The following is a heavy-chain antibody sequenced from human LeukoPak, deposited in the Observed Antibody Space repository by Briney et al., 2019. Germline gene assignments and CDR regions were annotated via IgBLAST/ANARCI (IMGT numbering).Heavy chain of an antibody. Sequence: GASVTVSFKASGYTFTSYGISWVRQAPGQGLEWMGWIGAYNGNTNYAQKLQGRVTMTTDTSTSTAYMELRSLRSEDTAVYYCATDRRELAFDYWGQGTLVTVSS. CDR3: ATDRRELAFDY. D-gene: IGHD1-26*01. CDR1: GYTFTSYG. J-gene: IGHJ4*02. V-gene: IGHV1-18*01. CDR2: IGAYNGNT.